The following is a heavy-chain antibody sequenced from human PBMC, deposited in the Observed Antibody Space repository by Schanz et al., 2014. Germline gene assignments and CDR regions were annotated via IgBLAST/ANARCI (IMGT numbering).Heavy chain of an antibody. CDR1: GFTLSSYW. J-gene: IGHJ4*02. Sequence: EVQLLESGGGLVQPGGSLRLSCAASGFTLSSYWMHWVRQGTGKGLEWVSTIGYLGDTYYPDSVKGRFTVSRDSGQNSLYLQMNSLRAGDTAVYYCARGTDWNLHYWGQGALVTVSS. CDR2: IGYLGDT. V-gene: IGHV3-13*01. CDR3: ARGTDWNLHY. D-gene: IGHD1-1*01.